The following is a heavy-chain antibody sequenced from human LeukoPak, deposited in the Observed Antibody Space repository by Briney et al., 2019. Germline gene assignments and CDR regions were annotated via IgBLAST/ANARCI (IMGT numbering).Heavy chain of an antibody. J-gene: IGHJ4*02. D-gene: IGHD2-15*01. CDR1: ALSVGSNF. V-gene: IGHV3-66*01. Sequence: GGSVRLSCVDSALSVGSNFMSWVRQAPGKGLEWVSVIYTGGSAYFADSVEGRFTISRDYSDNTVFLQMNSLRVEDTAVYYCAKGLGTNYGGYCTGGSCPVFWGQGTLVTVSS. CDR2: IYTGGSA. CDR3: AKGLGTNYGGYCTGGSCPVF.